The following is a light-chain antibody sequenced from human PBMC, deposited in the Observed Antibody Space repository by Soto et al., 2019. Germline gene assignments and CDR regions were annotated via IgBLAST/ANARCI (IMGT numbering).Light chain of an antibody. V-gene: IGKV1-5*01. CDR1: QTISDW. J-gene: IGKJ1*01. CDR3: QQYNVYWGT. Sequence: IQMTQSPSTLSASVGDRVTITCRASQTISDWLAWFQQKPGKAPKLLIYDASTLESGVPSRFSGSGYGTEFTLTISSLQPDDFATYYCQQYNVYWGTFGQGTKVDI. CDR2: DAS.